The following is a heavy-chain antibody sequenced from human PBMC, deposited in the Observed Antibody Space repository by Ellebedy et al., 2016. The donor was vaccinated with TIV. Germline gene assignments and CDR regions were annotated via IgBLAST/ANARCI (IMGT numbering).Heavy chain of an antibody. V-gene: IGHV4-59*12. CDR3: AREAYGGVDY. J-gene: IGHJ4*02. D-gene: IGHD4-23*01. Sequence: SETLSLXCAVSGGSISSYYWSWIRQPPGKGLEWIGYIYYSGSTYYNPSLKSRVTISVDTSKNQFSLKLSSVTAADTAVYYCAREAYGGVDYWGQGTLVTVSS. CDR1: GGSISSYY. CDR2: IYYSGST.